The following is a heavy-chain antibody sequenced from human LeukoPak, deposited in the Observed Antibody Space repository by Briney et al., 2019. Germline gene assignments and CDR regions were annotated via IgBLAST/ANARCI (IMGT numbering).Heavy chain of an antibody. Sequence: PGGSLRLSCAASGFTFDDYGMSWVRQAPGKGLEWVSGINWNGGSTGYADSVKGRFTISRDNAKNSLYLQMNSLRAEDTALYYSARGGITIFGVVSYMDVWGKGTTVTVSS. V-gene: IGHV3-20*04. D-gene: IGHD3-3*01. CDR2: INWNGGST. CDR1: GFTFDDYG. CDR3: ARGGITIFGVVSYMDV. J-gene: IGHJ6*03.